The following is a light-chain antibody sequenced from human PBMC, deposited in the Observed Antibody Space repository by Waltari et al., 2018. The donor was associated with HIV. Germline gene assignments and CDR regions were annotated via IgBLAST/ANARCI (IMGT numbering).Light chain of an antibody. V-gene: IGLV2-14*03. CDR2: AVS. J-gene: IGLJ1*01. CDR1: SSDVGGYNY. CDR3: SSYTSSRSYV. Sequence: QSALTQPPSVSGSPGQSLTLPCTGTSSDVGGYNYVSWYQQHPGKAPKLMIYAVSNRPSGVSNRFSGSKSGNTASLTISGLQAEDEADYYCSSYTSSRSYVFGTGTRVTV.